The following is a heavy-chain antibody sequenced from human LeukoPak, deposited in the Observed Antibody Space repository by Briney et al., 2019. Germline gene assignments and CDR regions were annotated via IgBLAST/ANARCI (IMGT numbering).Heavy chain of an antibody. V-gene: IGHV3-33*01. CDR3: ATDIGSAPFDY. CDR1: GFTFSSYS. D-gene: IGHD3-10*01. Sequence: GGSLRLSCAASGFTFSSYSMHWVRQAPGKGLEWVAVIWSDGSNKNYADSVKGRFTISRDNSKNTLYLQMNSLRVEDTAMYYCATDIGSAPFDYWGQGTLVTVSS. J-gene: IGHJ4*02. CDR2: IWSDGSNK.